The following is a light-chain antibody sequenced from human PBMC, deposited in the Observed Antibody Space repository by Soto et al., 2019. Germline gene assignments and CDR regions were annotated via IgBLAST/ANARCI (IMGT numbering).Light chain of an antibody. CDR3: QQYDSSPST. V-gene: IGKV3-20*01. CDR2: GAS. J-gene: IGKJ4*01. Sequence: EFVLTQSPGTLSLSPGERATLSCRASQTVRNNYLAWYQQKPGQPPRLLIYGASSRATGIPDRFSGSGSGTDFTLTISGLEPEDFAVYFCQQYDSSPSTFGGGTKVDIK. CDR1: QTVRNNY.